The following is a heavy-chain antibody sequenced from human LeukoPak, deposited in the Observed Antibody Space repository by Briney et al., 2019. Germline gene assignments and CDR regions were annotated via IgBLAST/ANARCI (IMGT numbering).Heavy chain of an antibody. J-gene: IGHJ4*02. Sequence: GGSLRLSCAASGFTFSDYYMSWIRQAPGKGLEWVSYISSSGSTIYYADSVKGRFTISRDNAKNSLYLQMNSLRAEDTAVYYCARDADDSSGYYRYFDYWGQGTLVTVSS. D-gene: IGHD3-22*01. CDR2: ISSSGSTI. CDR1: GFTFSDYY. V-gene: IGHV3-11*01. CDR3: ARDADDSSGYYRYFDY.